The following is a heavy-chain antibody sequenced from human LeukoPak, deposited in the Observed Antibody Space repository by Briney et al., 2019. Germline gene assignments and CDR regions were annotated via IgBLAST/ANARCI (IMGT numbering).Heavy chain of an antibody. CDR2: FDPEDGET. V-gene: IGHV1-24*01. Sequence: ASVKVSCKVSGYTLTELSMHWVRQAPGKGLEWMGGFDPEDGETIYAQKFQGRVTMTEDTPTDTAYMELSSLRSEDTAVYYCATVERRVLGTMIVVVSYAFDIWGQGTMVTVSS. CDR3: ATVERRVLGTMIVVVSYAFDI. J-gene: IGHJ3*02. D-gene: IGHD3-22*01. CDR1: GYTLTELS.